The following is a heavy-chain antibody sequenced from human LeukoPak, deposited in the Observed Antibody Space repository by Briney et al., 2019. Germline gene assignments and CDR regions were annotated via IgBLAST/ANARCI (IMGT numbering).Heavy chain of an antibody. D-gene: IGHD3-10*01. J-gene: IGHJ4*02. V-gene: IGHV3-11*05. CDR2: ISSSSSYT. Sequence: GGSLRLSCAASGFTLSDYYMSWIRQAPGKGLEWVSYISSSSSYTNYADSVKGRFTISRDNAKNSLYLQMNSLRAEDTAVYYCARDISGNYFDYWGQGTLVTVSS. CDR1: GFTLSDYY. CDR3: ARDISGNYFDY.